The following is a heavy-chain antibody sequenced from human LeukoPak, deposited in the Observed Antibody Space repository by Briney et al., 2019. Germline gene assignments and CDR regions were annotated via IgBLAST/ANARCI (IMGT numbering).Heavy chain of an antibody. CDR2: IYHSGST. Sequence: SETLSLTCAVSGDSISSNYWWGWVRQTPGKGPEWIWEIYHSGSTHYNPSLKSRGILSVDKSKNQFSPKLRSVTAADTAVYYCAREGGDYHGSGSYYVWLDPWGQGTLVTVSS. CDR1: GDSISSNYW. CDR3: AREGGDYHGSGSYYVWLDP. D-gene: IGHD3-10*01. V-gene: IGHV4-4*02. J-gene: IGHJ5*02.